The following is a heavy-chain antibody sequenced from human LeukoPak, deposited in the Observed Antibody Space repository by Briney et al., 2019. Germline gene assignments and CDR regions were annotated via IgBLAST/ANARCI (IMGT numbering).Heavy chain of an antibody. V-gene: IGHV4-34*12. CDR3: ARTPKIYVWGRNWFDP. D-gene: IGHD3-16*01. Sequence: PSETLSLTCAVYGGSFSGYYWSWIRQPPGKGLEWIGEIIHSGSTTYNPSLKSRVTISVDTSKSQFSLKLTSVTAADTAVYYCARTPKIYVWGRNWFDPWGQGTLVTVSS. CDR1: GGSFSGYY. J-gene: IGHJ5*02. CDR2: IIHSGST.